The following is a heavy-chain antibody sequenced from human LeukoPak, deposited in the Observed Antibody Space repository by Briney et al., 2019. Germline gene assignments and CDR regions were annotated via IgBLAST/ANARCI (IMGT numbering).Heavy chain of an antibody. CDR1: GYTFTGYY. Sequence: ASVKVSCKASGYTFTGYYMHWVRQAPGQGLEWMGIINPSGGSTSYAQKFQGRVTMTRDMSTSTVYMELSSLRSEDTAVYYCARDRGVTMVRGVIIRSSYYYYYYMDVWGKGTTVTVSS. CDR3: ARDRGVTMVRGVIIRSSYYYYYYMDV. CDR2: INPSGGST. J-gene: IGHJ6*03. D-gene: IGHD3-10*01. V-gene: IGHV1-46*01.